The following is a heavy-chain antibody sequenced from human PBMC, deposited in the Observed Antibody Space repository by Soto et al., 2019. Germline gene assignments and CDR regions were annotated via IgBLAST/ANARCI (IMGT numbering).Heavy chain of an antibody. D-gene: IGHD6-19*01. V-gene: IGHV3-23*01. CDR3: ARRSSGWYFDY. CDR1: GFSFSSYA. CDR2: ISGSGDST. Sequence: EVQLLESGGXLVXXXXXLRLSCAASGFSFSSYAMNWVRQAPGKGLEWVSVISGSGDSTYYADSVKGRFTISRDNSKNTLYLKMISLRAEDTAVDYCARRSSGWYFDYWGQGTLVIVSS. J-gene: IGHJ4*02.